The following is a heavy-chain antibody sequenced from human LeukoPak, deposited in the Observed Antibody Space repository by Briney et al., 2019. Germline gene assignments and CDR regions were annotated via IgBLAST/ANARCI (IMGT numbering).Heavy chain of an antibody. D-gene: IGHD4-17*01. J-gene: IGHJ4*02. CDR2: IYYSGST. CDR3: ARGPDYGDYFDY. CDR1: GGSISSGSYY. Sequence: PSETLSLTCTVSGGSISSGSYYWSWIRQPPGKGLEWIGYIYYSGSTNYNPSLKSRVTISVDTSKNQFSLKLSSVTAADTAVYYCARGPDYGDYFDYWGQGTLVTVSS. V-gene: IGHV4-61*01.